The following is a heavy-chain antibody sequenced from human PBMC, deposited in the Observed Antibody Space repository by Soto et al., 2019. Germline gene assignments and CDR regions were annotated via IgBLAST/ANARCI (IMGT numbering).Heavy chain of an antibody. Sequence: QVQLVQSGAEVKKPGSSVKVSCKASGGTFSSYAISWVRQAPGQGLEWMGGIIPIFGTANYAQKFQGRVTITADESTSTAYMELSSLRSEDTAVYYCASPDIAVAGTLPFFRYFDLWGRGTLVTVSS. CDR2: IIPIFGTA. J-gene: IGHJ2*01. CDR1: GGTFSSYA. D-gene: IGHD6-19*01. V-gene: IGHV1-69*12. CDR3: ASPDIAVAGTLPFFRYFDL.